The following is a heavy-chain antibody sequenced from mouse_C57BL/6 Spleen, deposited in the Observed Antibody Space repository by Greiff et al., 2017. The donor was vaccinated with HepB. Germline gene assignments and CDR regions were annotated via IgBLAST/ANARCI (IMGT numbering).Heavy chain of an antibody. V-gene: IGHV1-15*01. CDR3: TEDYDYGDYAMDY. CDR2: IDPETGGT. Sequence: VQLQQSGAELVRPGASVTLSCKASGYTFTDYEMHWVKQTPVHGLEWIGAIDPETGGTAYNQKFKGKAILTADKSSSTAYMELRSLTSEDSAVYYCTEDYDYGDYAMDYWGQGTSVTVSS. CDR1: GYTFTDYE. J-gene: IGHJ4*01. D-gene: IGHD2-4*01.